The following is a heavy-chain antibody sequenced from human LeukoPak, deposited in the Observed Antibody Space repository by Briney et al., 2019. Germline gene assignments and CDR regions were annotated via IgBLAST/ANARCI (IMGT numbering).Heavy chain of an antibody. CDR2: MNPNSGNT. CDR3: ARGNYDYIWGSYRYTGLRY. V-gene: IGHV1-8*02. D-gene: IGHD3-16*02. J-gene: IGHJ4*02. Sequence: ASVKVSCKASGYTFTSYDINWVREATGQGLEWMGWMNPNSGNTGYAQKFQGRVTMTRNTSISTAYMELSSLRSEDTAVYYCARGNYDYIWGSYRYTGLRYWGQGTLVTVSS. CDR1: GYTFTSYD.